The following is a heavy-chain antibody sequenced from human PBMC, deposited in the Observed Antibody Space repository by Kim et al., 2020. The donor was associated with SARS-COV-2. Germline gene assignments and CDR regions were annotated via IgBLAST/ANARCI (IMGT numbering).Heavy chain of an antibody. V-gene: IGHV3-74*01. D-gene: IGHD3-3*01. J-gene: IGHJ4*02. CDR3: ARDGMSGMNGKKAFDS. Sequence: DSVKGRFTVSREHAKNTLHLQMNNLRVEDTAVYYCARDGMSGMNGKKAFDSWGQGTLVTVSS.